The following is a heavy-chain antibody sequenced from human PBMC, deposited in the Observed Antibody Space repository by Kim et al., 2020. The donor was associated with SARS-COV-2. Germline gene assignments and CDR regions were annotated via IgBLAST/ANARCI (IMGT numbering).Heavy chain of an antibody. CDR1: GFTFINYA. CDR2: ISGSGGST. J-gene: IGHJ6*02. D-gene: IGHD5-18*01. Sequence: GGSLRLSCAASGFTFINYAMTWVRQAPGKGLEWVSGISGSGGSTYYADSVKGRFTMSRDNSNNTLYLQMNSLRDEDTAVYYCAKSYGEYYYYYGLDVWGQGTTVSVSS. V-gene: IGHV3-23*01. CDR3: AKSYGEYYYYYGLDV.